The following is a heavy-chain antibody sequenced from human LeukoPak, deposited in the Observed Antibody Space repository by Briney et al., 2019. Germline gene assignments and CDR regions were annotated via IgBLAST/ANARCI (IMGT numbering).Heavy chain of an antibody. CDR3: ARELDSYSSGWLCY. V-gene: IGHV1-2*02. J-gene: IGHJ4*02. CDR2: INPDSGGT. Sequence: ASVKVSCKASGYTFTNYYLHWVRQAPGQGFEWMGWINPDSGGTHYARNFQGRVTMTRDTSISIAYMELSGLRSDDTAVYYCARELDSYSSGWLCYWGQGTLVTVSS. D-gene: IGHD6-19*01. CDR1: GYTFTNYY.